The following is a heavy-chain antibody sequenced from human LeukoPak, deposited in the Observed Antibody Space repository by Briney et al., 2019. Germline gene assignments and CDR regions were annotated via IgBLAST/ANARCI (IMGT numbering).Heavy chain of an antibody. V-gene: IGHV4-39*07. CDR1: GGSISSSSYY. CDR3: ARVNFVVVPAAKAKSYNWFDP. J-gene: IGHJ5*02. CDR2: IYYSGST. Sequence: PSETLSLTCTVSGGSISSSSYYWGWIRQPPGKGLEWIGSIYYSGSTYYNPSLKSRVTISVDTSKNQFSLKLSSVTAADTAVYYCARVNFVVVPAAKAKSYNWFDPWGQGTLVTVSS. D-gene: IGHD2-2*01.